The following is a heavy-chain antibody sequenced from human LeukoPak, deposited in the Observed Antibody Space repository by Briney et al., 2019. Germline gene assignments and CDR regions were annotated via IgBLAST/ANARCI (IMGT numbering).Heavy chain of an antibody. V-gene: IGHV3-9*01. Sequence: SGGSLRLSCAASGFTFDDFAMQWVRQAPGKGLEWVSGINFNSSSIGYADSAKGRFTISRDNAKNSLYLQMNSLRAEDTALYYCSDGFDIWGQGTMVTVSS. J-gene: IGHJ3*02. CDR2: INFNSSSI. CDR3: SDGFDI. CDR1: GFTFDDFA.